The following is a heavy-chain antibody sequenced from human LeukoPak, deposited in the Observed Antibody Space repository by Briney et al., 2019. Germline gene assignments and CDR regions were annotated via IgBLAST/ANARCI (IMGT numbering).Heavy chain of an antibody. V-gene: IGHV4-4*07. J-gene: IGHJ3*02. D-gene: IGHD6-19*01. CDR1: GGYISSYY. Sequence: SETLSLTCTVSGGYISSYYWSWIRQPAGKGLEWIGRIYTSGSTNYNPSLKSRVTMSVDTSKNQFSLKLSSVTAADTAVYYCARDSQSAWYTAYDIWGQGTMVTISS. CDR2: IYTSGST. CDR3: ARDSQSAWYTAYDI.